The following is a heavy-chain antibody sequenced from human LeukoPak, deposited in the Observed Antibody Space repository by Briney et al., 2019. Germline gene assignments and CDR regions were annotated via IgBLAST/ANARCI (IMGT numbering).Heavy chain of an antibody. CDR1: GGSISSYY. V-gene: IGHV4-59*08. CDR3: ARKRGYSSSLDAFDI. CDR2: IYYSGST. D-gene: IGHD6-13*01. J-gene: IGHJ3*02. Sequence: SETLSLTCTVSGGSISSYYWSWIRQPPGKGLEWIGYIYYSGSTNYNPSLKSRVTISVDTSKNQFSLKLSSVTAADTAVYYCARKRGYSSSLDAFDIWGQGTMVTVSS.